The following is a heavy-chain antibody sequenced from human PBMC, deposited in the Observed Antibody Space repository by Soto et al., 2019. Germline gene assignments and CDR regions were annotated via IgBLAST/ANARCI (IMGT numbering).Heavy chain of an antibody. V-gene: IGHV1-3*05. D-gene: IGHD1-20*01. CDR3: ARGITLPTPLDY. J-gene: IGHJ4*02. CDR2: INAGNGNT. CDR1: GYTFTSYA. Sequence: QVQLEQSGAEEKKPGAAVKVSCKASGYTFTSYAMHWVRQAPGQRLEWMGWINAGNGNTKYSQKFQGRVTITRDTSASTAYMELSSLRSEDTAVYYCARGITLPTPLDYWGQGTLVTVSS.